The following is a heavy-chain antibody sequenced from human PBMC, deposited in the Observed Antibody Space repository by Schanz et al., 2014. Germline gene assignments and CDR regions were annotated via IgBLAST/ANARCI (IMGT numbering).Heavy chain of an antibody. J-gene: IGHJ5*01. Sequence: DVQLLESGGGLVQPGESLRLSCTVSGFTVNNYAMNWVRQAPGRGLEWVSGITRQGTTYYADFVKGRFSISRDLSSNTLYLQMNSLRADDTAVYYCAKDLYNYGIFDSWGQGTLVTVSS. CDR3: AKDLYNYGIFDS. CDR1: GFTVNNYA. D-gene: IGHD3-16*01. CDR2: ITRQGTT. V-gene: IGHV3-23*01.